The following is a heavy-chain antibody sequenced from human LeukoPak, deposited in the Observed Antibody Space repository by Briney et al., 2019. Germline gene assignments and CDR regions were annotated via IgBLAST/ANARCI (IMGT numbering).Heavy chain of an antibody. V-gene: IGHV1-2*02. Sequence: ASVKVSCKASGGTFSSYTISWVRQAPGQGLEGMGWINPNSGGTNYAQKFQGRVTMTRDTSISTAYMELSRLRSDDTAVYYCARDLEMTTVTTGDYWGQGTLVTVSS. D-gene: IGHD4-11*01. CDR1: GGTFSSYT. J-gene: IGHJ4*02. CDR2: INPNSGGT. CDR3: ARDLEMTTVTTGDY.